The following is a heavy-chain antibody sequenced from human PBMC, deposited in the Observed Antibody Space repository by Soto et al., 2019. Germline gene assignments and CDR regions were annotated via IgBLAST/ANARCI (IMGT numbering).Heavy chain of an antibody. Sequence: SETLSLTCSVSGASISSSSYYWGWIRQPPGKGLEWIGSIYYSGSTYYNPSLKSRVSISVDTSKNQFSLKLSSVTAADTAVYYCATYAPLRSPFDYWGQGTLVTVSS. J-gene: IGHJ4*02. V-gene: IGHV4-39*01. CDR1: GASISSSSYY. D-gene: IGHD2-2*01. CDR2: IYYSGST. CDR3: ATYAPLRSPFDY.